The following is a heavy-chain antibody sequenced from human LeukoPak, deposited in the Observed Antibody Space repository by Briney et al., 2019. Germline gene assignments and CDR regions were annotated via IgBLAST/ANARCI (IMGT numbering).Heavy chain of an antibody. CDR2: IIPIFDTA. J-gene: IGHJ4*02. CDR1: GGTFSSYA. V-gene: IGHV1-69*13. D-gene: IGHD5-12*01. Sequence: ASVKVSCKVSGGTFSSYAISWVRQAPGQGLEGMGGIIPIFDTANYAQKFQDRVKITADESSSTAYMELISLRSEDTAVYYCARELTTGNGYAWGQGTLVTVSS. CDR3: ARELTTGNGYA.